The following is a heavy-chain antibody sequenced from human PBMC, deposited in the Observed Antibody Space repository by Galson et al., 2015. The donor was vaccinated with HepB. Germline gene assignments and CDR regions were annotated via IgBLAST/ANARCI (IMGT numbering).Heavy chain of an antibody. CDR2: ISAYNGNT. D-gene: IGHD4-11*01. V-gene: IGHV1-18*01. CDR3: ARDPPCTVIHGCVLGFQAVHLQIGDAF. Sequence: SVKVSCKASGYTFTSYGISWVRQAPGQGLEWMGWISAYNGNTNYAQKFQGRVTMTTDTSTSTAYMELRSLRSDDTAVYYCARDPPCTVIHGCVLGFQAVHLQIGDAF. CDR1: GYTFTSYG. J-gene: IGHJ3*01.